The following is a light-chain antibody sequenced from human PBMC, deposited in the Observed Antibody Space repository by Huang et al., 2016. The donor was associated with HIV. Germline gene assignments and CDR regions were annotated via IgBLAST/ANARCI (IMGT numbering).Light chain of an antibody. Sequence: AIQMTQSPSSLSASVGDRVTITCRASQGIRNDLGWYQQKPGKAPKLLFYAASSLQSGVPARFSGSGSGTDFTLTISSLQPEDFATYYCLQDYNYPRTFGQGTKVEIK. CDR1: QGIRND. CDR3: LQDYNYPRT. V-gene: IGKV1-6*01. CDR2: AAS. J-gene: IGKJ1*01.